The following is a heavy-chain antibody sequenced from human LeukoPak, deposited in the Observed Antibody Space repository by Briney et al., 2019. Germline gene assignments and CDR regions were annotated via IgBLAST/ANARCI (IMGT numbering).Heavy chain of an antibody. D-gene: IGHD2-15*01. Sequence: AETLSLTCTVSVDSMNFYYWMWIRHPPGKGLEWGGYIFYSGGKHYHTSRKSRVTMLVGTSKNHFLLTLTAVTTADTAVYFFARETPAAGPLGYWGQGSLVTVSS. V-gene: IGHV4-59*13. CDR1: VDSMNFYY. CDR2: IFYSGGK. J-gene: IGHJ4*02. CDR3: ARETPAAGPLGY.